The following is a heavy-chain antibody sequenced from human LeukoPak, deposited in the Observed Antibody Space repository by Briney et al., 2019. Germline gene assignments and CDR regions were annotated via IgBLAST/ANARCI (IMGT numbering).Heavy chain of an antibody. CDR3: ARGGMVRGTTNNWFDP. D-gene: IGHD3-10*01. CDR2: IYTSGST. V-gene: IGHV4-4*07. J-gene: IGHJ5*02. Sequence: PSETLSLTCTVSGGSISSYYWSWIRQPAGKGLEWIGRIYTSGSTNYNPSLKSRVTMSVDTSKNQFSLKLSSVTAADTAVYYCARGGMVRGTTNNWFDPWGQGTLVTVSS. CDR1: GGSISSYY.